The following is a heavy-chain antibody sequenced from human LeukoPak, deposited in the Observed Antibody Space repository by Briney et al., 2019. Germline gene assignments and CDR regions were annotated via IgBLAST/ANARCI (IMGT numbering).Heavy chain of an antibody. CDR2: IYYSGST. CDR3: ARDSYDSSGYYGTDYYGMDV. V-gene: IGHV4-59*01. D-gene: IGHD3-22*01. CDR1: GGSIRSYY. Sequence: SETLSLTCTVSGGSIRSYYWSWIRQPPGKGLEWIGYIYYSGSTNYNPSLKSRVTISVDTSKNQFSLKLSSVTAADTAVYYCARDSYDSSGYYGTDYYGMDVWGQGTTVTVSS. J-gene: IGHJ6*02.